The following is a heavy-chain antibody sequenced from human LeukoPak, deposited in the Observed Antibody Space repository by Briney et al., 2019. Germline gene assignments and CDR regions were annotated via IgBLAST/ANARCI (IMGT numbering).Heavy chain of an antibody. D-gene: IGHD3-10*01. CDR3: ARDRTSGSYYYQTDYFDY. J-gene: IGHJ4*02. V-gene: IGHV1-18*01. CDR2: ISAYNGNT. CDR1: GYTFTSYG. Sequence: ASVKVSCKASGYTFTSYGISWVRQAPGQGLEWMGWISAYNGNTNYAQKLQGRVTMTTDTSTSTAYMELRSLRSDDTAVYYCARDRTSGSYYYQTDYFDYWGQETLVTVSS.